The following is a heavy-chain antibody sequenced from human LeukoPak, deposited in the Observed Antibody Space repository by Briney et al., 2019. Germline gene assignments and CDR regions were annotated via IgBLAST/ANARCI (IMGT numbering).Heavy chain of an antibody. D-gene: IGHD1-26*01. J-gene: IGHJ5*02. CDR2: INPSGGST. V-gene: IGHV1-46*01. CDR1: GYTFTSYY. Sequence: GASVKVSCKASGYTFTSYYMHWVRQAPGQGLEWMGIINPSGGSTSYAQKFQGRVTMTRDTSTSTVYMELSSLRSEDTAVYYCARGAFSGSHPNNWFDPWGQGTLVTVSS. CDR3: ARGAFSGSHPNNWFDP.